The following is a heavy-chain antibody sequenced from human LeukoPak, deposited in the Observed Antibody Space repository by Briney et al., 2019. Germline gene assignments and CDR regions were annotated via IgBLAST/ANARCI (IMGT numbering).Heavy chain of an antibody. CDR3: TRGNSGSYYNQGFDY. J-gene: IGHJ4*02. V-gene: IGHV3-49*04. CDR1: GFTFGDYG. Sequence: GGSLRLSCTTFGFTFGDYGMSWVRQAPGKGLEWVGFIRSKTYGGTTEYAASVKGRFTISRDDSKSIAYLQMNSPKTEDTAVYYCTRGNSGSYYNQGFDYWGQGTPVTVSS. D-gene: IGHD3-10*01. CDR2: IRSKTYGGTT.